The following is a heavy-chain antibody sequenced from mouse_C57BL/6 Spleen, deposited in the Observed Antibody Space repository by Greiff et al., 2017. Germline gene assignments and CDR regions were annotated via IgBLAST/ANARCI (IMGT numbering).Heavy chain of an antibody. V-gene: IGHV3-6*01. CDR1: GYSITSGYY. CDR3: ARYYGSSYGYVDV. J-gene: IGHJ1*03. Sequence: EVKLVESGPGLVKPSQSLSLTCSVTGYSITSGYYWNWIRQFPGNKLEWMGYISYDGSNNYNPSLKNRISITRDTSKNQFFLKLNSVTTEDTATYYCARYYGSSYGYVDVWGTGTTVTVSS. D-gene: IGHD1-1*01. CDR2: ISYDGSN.